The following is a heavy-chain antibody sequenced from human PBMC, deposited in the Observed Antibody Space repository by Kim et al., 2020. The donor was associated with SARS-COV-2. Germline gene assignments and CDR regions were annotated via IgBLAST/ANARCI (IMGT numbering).Heavy chain of an antibody. CDR1: GYTFTSYA. CDR3: AREDDYYDSSGYPQNYYYYYGMDV. CDR2: INAGNGNT. D-gene: IGHD3-22*01. V-gene: IGHV1-3*01. J-gene: IGHJ6*02. Sequence: ASVKVSCKASGYTFTSYAMHWVRQALGQRLEWMGWINAGNGNTKYSQKFQGRVTITRDTSASTAYMELSSLRSEDTAVYYCAREDDYYDSSGYPQNYYYYYGMDVWGQGTTVTVSS.